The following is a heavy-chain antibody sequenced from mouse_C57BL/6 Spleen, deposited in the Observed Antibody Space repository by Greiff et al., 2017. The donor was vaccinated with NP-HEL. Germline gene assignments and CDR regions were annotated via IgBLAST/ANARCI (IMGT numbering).Heavy chain of an antibody. V-gene: IGHV3-3*01. J-gene: IGHJ4*01. CDR2: TFYSGIT. CDR1: GFSINSDCY. D-gene: IGHD1-1*01. CDR3: ARDSYYGSFYAMDY. Sequence: EVKLMESGPSLVRPSQTLSLTCTVPGFSINSDCYWIWIRQFPGNKLEYIGYTFYSGITYYNPSLESRTYITRDTSKNQFSLKLSSVTTEDTATYYCARDSYYGSFYAMDYWGQGTSVTVSS.